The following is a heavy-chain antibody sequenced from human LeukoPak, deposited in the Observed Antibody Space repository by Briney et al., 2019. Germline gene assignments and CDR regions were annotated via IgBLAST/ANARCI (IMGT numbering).Heavy chain of an antibody. V-gene: IGHV4-59*01. J-gene: IGHJ4*02. CDR2: IYNSGNT. D-gene: IGHD6-19*01. CDR3: ARFKRAGGWSYFDY. CDR1: GGSINNYY. Sequence: LETLSLTCTVSGGSINNYYWSWIRKPPGKGLEWIGHIYNSGNTNYSPSLKSRVTISVDTSKNQFSLKLSSVTAADTAVYYCARFKRAGGWSYFDYWGQGTLVTVSS.